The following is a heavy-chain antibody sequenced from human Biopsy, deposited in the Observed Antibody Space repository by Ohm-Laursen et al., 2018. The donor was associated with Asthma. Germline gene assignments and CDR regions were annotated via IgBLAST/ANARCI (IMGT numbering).Heavy chain of an antibody. V-gene: IGHV4-39*01. CDR3: VRHQYSSSWSTFDY. J-gene: IGHJ4*02. CDR2: MYHSGSP. D-gene: IGHD3-22*01. CDR1: GGSITSSSYY. Sequence: EALSLTCTVSGGSITSSSYYWGWIRQPPGKGMEWIGRMYHSGSPYYQPSLKSRAPISGDTSKNQLSLKMSSVTAADTAVYFCVRHQYSSSWSTFDYWGQGALVTVSS.